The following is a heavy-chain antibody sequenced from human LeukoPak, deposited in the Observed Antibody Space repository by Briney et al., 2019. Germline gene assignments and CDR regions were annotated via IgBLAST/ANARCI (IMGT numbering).Heavy chain of an antibody. CDR3: ARSPSPPAYYYHMDV. V-gene: IGHV4-61*02. CDR2: IYSSGRT. J-gene: IGHJ6*03. Sequence: PSQTLSLTCTVSGDSISSGSYYWSWIRQPAGEGLEWIGRIYSSGRTHYSPSLKSRVAISVDTSKNRFSLRLSSVTAADTAVYYCARSPSPPAYYYHMDVWGKGTTVTIS. CDR1: GDSISSGSYY.